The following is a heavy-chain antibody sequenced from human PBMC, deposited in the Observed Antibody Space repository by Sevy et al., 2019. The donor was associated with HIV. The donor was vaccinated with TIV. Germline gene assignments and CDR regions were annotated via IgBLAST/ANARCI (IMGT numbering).Heavy chain of an antibody. J-gene: IGHJ4*02. CDR2: INWNGDST. CDR1: GFTFDDCG. D-gene: IGHD6-13*01. Sequence: GGSLRLSCTASGFTFDDCGVSWVRQPPGKGLEWVSGINWNGDSTGYADSVKGRFTISRDNAKNSLYLQMNSLRAEDTALYHCASSYSSNLNRVDYWGQGTLVTVSS. CDR3: ASSYSSNLNRVDY. V-gene: IGHV3-20*01.